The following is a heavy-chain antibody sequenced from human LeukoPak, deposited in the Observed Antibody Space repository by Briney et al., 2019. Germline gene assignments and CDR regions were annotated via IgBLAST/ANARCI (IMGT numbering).Heavy chain of an antibody. V-gene: IGHV3-7*03. D-gene: IGHD1-1*01. CDR3: ARDLRDTTPGIDY. J-gene: IGHJ4*02. CDR2: IKQDGSEK. CDR1: GFTFSSYW. Sequence: GGSLRLSCAASGFTFSSYWMSWVRQAPGKGLEWVANIKQDGSEKYYVDSVKGQFTISRDNAKNPLYLQMNILRAEDTAVYYCARDLRDTTPGIDYWGQGTLVTVSS.